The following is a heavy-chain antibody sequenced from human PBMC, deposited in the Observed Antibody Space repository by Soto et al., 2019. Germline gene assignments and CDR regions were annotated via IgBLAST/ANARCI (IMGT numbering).Heavy chain of an antibody. CDR1: GGTFGSYT. Sequence: ASVKVSCKASGGTFGSYTISWVRQAPGQGLEWMGRIIPILGIANYAQKFQGRVTITADKSTSTAYMELSSLRSEDTAVYYCARFGPGVVAATPYYYYGMDVWGQGTTVTVSS. V-gene: IGHV1-69*02. J-gene: IGHJ6*02. D-gene: IGHD2-15*01. CDR3: ARFGPGVVAATPYYYYGMDV. CDR2: IIPILGIA.